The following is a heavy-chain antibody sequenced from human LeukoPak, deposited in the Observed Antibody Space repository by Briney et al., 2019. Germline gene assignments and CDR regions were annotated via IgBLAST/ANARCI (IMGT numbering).Heavy chain of an antibody. J-gene: IGHJ4*02. CDR3: ARGGGSTWYYPFDS. D-gene: IGHD6-13*01. V-gene: IGHV4-4*02. CDR1: GGFISSSNW. Sequence: PSGTLSLTCAVSGGFISSSNWWSWVRQPPGKGLEWIAEIYHGGSTNYNPSLKSRVIISVDKSKNQFSLKMSSVTAADTAVYYCARGGGSTWYYPFDSWGQGTLVTVSS. CDR2: IYHGGST.